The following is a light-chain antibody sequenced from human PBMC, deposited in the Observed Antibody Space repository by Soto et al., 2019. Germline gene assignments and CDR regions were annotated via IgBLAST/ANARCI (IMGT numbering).Light chain of an antibody. CDR1: SSDIGAGNN. CDR2: GST. V-gene: IGLV1-40*01. Sequence: QSVLTQPPSVSGAPGQRVTISCTGSSSDIGAGNNVTWYQQLPGTAPKLLIYGSTNRPSGVPDRFSGSKSGSSASLAITGLQHEDEADYYCQSSENSLSASYVFGTGTKLTVL. J-gene: IGLJ1*01. CDR3: QSSENSLSASYV.